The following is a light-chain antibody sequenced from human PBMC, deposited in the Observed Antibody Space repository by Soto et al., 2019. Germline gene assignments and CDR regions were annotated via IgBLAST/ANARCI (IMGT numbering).Light chain of an antibody. CDR2: AAS. V-gene: IGKV1-6*01. J-gene: IGKJ3*01. CDR3: LQGYNFPHT. Sequence: AIQMTQSPSSLSASVGDRVTITCRASQDIRNDLGWYQQKPGKAPNLLIYAASTLRIGVPSRFSGSGSGTDFTLTISSLQPEDFATYYCLQGYNFPHTFGPGTKVDIK. CDR1: QDIRND.